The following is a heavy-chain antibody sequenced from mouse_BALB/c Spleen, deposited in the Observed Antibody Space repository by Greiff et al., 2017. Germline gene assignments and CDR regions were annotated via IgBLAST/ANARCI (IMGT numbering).Heavy chain of an antibody. D-gene: IGHD2-4*01. Sequence: EVQLQESGPGLVKPSQSLSLTCSVTGYSITSVYYWSWIRQFPGNKLEWMGYISYDGSNNYNPSLKNRISITRDTSKNQFFLKLNSVTTEDTATYYCAREAYDYDSWFAYWGQGTLVTVSA. V-gene: IGHV3-6*02. CDR1: GYSITSVYY. J-gene: IGHJ3*01. CDR3: AREAYDYDSWFAY. CDR2: ISYDGSN.